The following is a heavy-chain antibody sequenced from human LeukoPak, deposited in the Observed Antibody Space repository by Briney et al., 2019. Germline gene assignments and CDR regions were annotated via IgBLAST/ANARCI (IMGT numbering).Heavy chain of an antibody. Sequence: ASVKVSCKASGGTFSSYAISWVRQAPGQGLEWMGGILPIFGTANYAQKFQGRVTITTDESTSTAYMELSSLRSGDTAVYYCASGGWNLVVPAAMADYYYYMDVWGKGTTVTVSS. CDR1: GGTFSSYA. D-gene: IGHD2-2*01. CDR3: ASGGWNLVVPAAMADYYYYMDV. CDR2: ILPIFGTA. V-gene: IGHV1-69*05. J-gene: IGHJ6*03.